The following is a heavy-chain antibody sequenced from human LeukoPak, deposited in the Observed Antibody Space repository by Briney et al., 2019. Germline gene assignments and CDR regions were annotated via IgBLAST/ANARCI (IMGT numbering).Heavy chain of an antibody. D-gene: IGHD4-17*01. CDR2: INPSGGST. CDR1: GYTFTSYY. J-gene: IGHJ4*02. Sequence: ASVKVSCKASGYTFTSYYMHWVRQAPGQGLEWMGLINPSGGSTSYAQKFQGRVTMTRDTSTSTVYMELSSLRSEDTAVYYCARDQGWYGDYAGLIDYWGQGTLVTVSS. V-gene: IGHV1-46*01. CDR3: ARDQGWYGDYAGLIDY.